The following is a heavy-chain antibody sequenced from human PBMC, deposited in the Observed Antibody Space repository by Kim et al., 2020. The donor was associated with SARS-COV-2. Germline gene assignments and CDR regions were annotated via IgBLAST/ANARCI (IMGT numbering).Heavy chain of an antibody. V-gene: IGHV4-34*01. J-gene: IGHJ3*02. Sequence: SETLSLTCAVYGGSFSGYYWSWIRQPPGKGLEWIGEINHSGSTNYNPSLKSRVTISVDTSKNQFSLKLSSVTAADTAVYYCARAVYSSRGGDIWGQGTMV. CDR2: INHSGST. CDR1: GGSFSGYY. CDR3: ARAVYSSRGGDI. D-gene: IGHD6-13*01.